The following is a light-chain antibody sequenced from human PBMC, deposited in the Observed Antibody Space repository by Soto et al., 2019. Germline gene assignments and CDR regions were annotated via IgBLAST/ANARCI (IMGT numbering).Light chain of an antibody. Sequence: DIQVTQSPSSLSASVGDRVTITCRASQSISIYLSWFQQKPGKAPNLLIYTASTLQTGIPSRFSGSGSGTDVTLTISSLQPEDFATYHCQQSYSIPYTFGQGTKLEI. CDR3: QQSYSIPYT. CDR2: TAS. J-gene: IGKJ2*01. CDR1: QSISIY. V-gene: IGKV1-39*01.